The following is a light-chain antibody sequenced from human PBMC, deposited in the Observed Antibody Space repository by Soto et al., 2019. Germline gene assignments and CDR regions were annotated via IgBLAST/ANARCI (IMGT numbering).Light chain of an antibody. J-gene: IGKJ3*01. CDR2: AAS. V-gene: IGKV1-9*01. Sequence: IQLTQSPSSLSASVGDRVTITCRASQGISSYLAWYQQKPGKAPKLLIYAASTLQSGVPSRFSGSGSGTDFTLTISSLQPEDFETYYCQQLNSYPFFTFGPGTKVDIK. CDR1: QGISSY. CDR3: QQLNSYPFFT.